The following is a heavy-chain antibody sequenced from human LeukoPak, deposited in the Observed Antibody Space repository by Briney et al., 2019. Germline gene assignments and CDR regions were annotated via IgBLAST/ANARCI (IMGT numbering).Heavy chain of an antibody. CDR2: INSDGSST. J-gene: IGHJ4*02. Sequence: GGSLRLSCAASGFTFSSYWMHWVRQAPGKGLVLVSRINSDGSSTSYADSVKGRFTISRDNAKNTLYLQTNSLRAEDTAVYYCARDIYGGNGDYWGQGTLVTVSS. CDR3: ARDIYGGNGDY. V-gene: IGHV3-74*01. CDR1: GFTFSSYW. D-gene: IGHD4-23*01.